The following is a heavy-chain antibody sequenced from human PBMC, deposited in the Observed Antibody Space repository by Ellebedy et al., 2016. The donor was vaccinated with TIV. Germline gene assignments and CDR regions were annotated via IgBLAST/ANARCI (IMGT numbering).Heavy chain of an antibody. CDR2: ISSSSSTI. J-gene: IGHJ4*02. D-gene: IGHD4-11*01. CDR3: ARDPRHPGYSNVG. CDR1: GFTFSSYS. Sequence: GESLKISXAASGFTFSSYSMNWVRQAPGKGLEWVSYISSSSSTIYYADSVKGRFTISRDNAKNSLYLQMNSLRDEDTAVYYCARDPRHPGYSNVGWGQGTLVTVSS. V-gene: IGHV3-48*02.